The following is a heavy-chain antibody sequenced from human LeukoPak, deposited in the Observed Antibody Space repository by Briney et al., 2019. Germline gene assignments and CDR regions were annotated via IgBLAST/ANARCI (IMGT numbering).Heavy chain of an antibody. D-gene: IGHD6-19*01. Sequence: ASVTASCKASGYTFTSYGISWVRQAPGQGLEWMGWISAYNGNTNYAQKLQGRVTMTTDTSTSTAYMELRSLRSDDTAVYYCARDQRKYSSGWYLSYWGQGTLVTVSS. V-gene: IGHV1-18*01. CDR3: ARDQRKYSSGWYLSY. CDR2: ISAYNGNT. J-gene: IGHJ4*02. CDR1: GYTFTSYG.